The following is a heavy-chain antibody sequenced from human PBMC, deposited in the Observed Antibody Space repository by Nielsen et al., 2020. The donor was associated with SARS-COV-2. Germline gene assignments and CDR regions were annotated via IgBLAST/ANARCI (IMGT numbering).Heavy chain of an antibody. CDR1: GYTFTRYY. CDR2: INPSGGST. D-gene: IGHD1-1*01. J-gene: IGHJ4*02. V-gene: IGHV1-46*01. CDR3: ARGEGLSHETTPIDY. Sequence: ASVKVSCKASGYTFTRYYMHWVRQAPGQGLEWMGIINPSGGSTSYAQKFQGRVTMTRDTSTSTVYMELSSLRSEDTAVYYCARGEGLSHETTPIDYWGQGTLVTVSS.